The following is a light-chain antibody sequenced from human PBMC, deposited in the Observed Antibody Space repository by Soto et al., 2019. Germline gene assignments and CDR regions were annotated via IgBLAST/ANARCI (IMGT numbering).Light chain of an antibody. CDR3: SSYAGSNNFDVV. J-gene: IGLJ2*01. CDR1: SSDVGGYNY. V-gene: IGLV2-8*01. Sequence: QSALTQPPSASGSPGQSVTISCTGISSDVGGYNYVSWYQHHPGKAPKLMIYEVTERPSGVPDRFSGSKSGNTASLTVSGLRAEDEADYYCSSYAGSNNFDVVFGGGTKLTVL. CDR2: EVT.